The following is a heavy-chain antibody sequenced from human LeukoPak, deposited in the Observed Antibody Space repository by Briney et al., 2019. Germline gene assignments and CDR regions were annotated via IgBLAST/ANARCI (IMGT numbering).Heavy chain of an antibody. CDR1: GFTFSNYA. V-gene: IGHV3-64*01. Sequence: GGYLRRSCAASGFTFSNYAMIWVRQAPGKGLKYVSGISSNGGSTNYANSVKGRFTISRDNSKNTLYLQMGSLRAEDMAVYYCARDGGTYCGGDCYGDWGQGTLVTVSS. D-gene: IGHD2-21*02. J-gene: IGHJ4*02. CDR3: ARDGGTYCGGDCYGD. CDR2: ISSNGGST.